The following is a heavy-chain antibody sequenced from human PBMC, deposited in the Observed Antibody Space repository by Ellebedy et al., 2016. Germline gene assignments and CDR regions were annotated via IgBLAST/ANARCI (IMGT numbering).Heavy chain of an antibody. Sequence: GGSLRLSCAASGLIVSGNFMNWVRQAPGKRLEWVSAIHGSGSTYYADSVKGRFTISRDNSKNTLFLQMNSLRAEDTAVYYCARVSVAGRGDTDLDYWGQGTLVTVSS. CDR1: GLIVSGNF. V-gene: IGHV3-53*01. CDR2: IHGSGST. CDR3: ARVSVAGRGDTDLDY. D-gene: IGHD6-19*01. J-gene: IGHJ4*02.